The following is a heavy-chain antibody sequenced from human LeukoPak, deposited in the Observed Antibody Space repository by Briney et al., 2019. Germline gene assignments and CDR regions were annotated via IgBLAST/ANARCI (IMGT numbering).Heavy chain of an antibody. CDR2: ISSSSYI. V-gene: IGHV3-21*01. CDR3: ARVVVRGVIDY. CDR1: GFTFSSYS. D-gene: IGHD3-10*01. Sequence: PGGSLRLSCAASGFTFSSYSMNWVRQAPGKGLEWVSSISSSSYIYYADSVKGRFTISRDNAKNSLYLQMNSLRAEDTAVYYCARVVVRGVIDYWGQGTLVTVSS. J-gene: IGHJ4*02.